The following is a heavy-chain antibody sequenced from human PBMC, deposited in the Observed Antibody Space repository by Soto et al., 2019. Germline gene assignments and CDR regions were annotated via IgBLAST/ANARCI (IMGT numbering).Heavy chain of an antibody. Sequence: GGSLRLSCAASGFTFSNHWMHWVRQAPGKGLVWVSRINTDGSSTNYADSVKGRFTISRDNSKNTLYVQMNSLRAEDTAVYYCAKDGYFMGSYYDSSGYYYPYWGQGTLVTVSS. CDR2: INTDGSST. D-gene: IGHD3-22*01. V-gene: IGHV3-74*01. CDR1: GFTFSNHW. CDR3: AKDGYFMGSYYDSSGYYYPY. J-gene: IGHJ4*02.